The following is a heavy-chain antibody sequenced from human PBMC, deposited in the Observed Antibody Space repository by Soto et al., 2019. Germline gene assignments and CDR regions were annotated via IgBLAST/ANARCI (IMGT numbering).Heavy chain of an antibody. CDR1: GYNFTSYG. D-gene: IGHD2-15*01. Sequence: ASVKVSCKAAGYNFTSYGISWVRQAPGQGLEWMGWISAYNGNTNYAQKLQGRVTMTTDTSTSTAYMELRSLRSDDTAVYYCARDQDIPSYYYYMDVWGKGTTVTVSS. CDR2: ISAYNGNT. V-gene: IGHV1-18*01. CDR3: ARDQDIPSYYYYMDV. J-gene: IGHJ6*03.